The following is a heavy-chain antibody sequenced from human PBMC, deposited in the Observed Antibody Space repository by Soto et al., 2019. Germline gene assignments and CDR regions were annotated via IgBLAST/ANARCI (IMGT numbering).Heavy chain of an antibody. D-gene: IGHD2-15*01. CDR1: GGSLGGSY. J-gene: IGHJ4*02. CDR3: ASTDCSGGSGYSGYFDY. V-gene: IGHV4-4*08. Sequence: SETLSLTCSVSGGSLGGSYWNWIRRPPGKGLEWIGYIDNTGTTNYNPSLKSRVTISVDTSKNQFSLKLSSVTAADTAVYYCASTDCSGGSGYSGYFDYWGQGTLVTVSS. CDR2: IDNTGTT.